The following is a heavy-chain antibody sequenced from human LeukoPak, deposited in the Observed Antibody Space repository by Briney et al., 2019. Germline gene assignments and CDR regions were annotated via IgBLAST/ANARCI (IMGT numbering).Heavy chain of an antibody. D-gene: IGHD3-9*01. CDR1: GFTFTTYW. V-gene: IGHV3-7*01. CDR3: ARAGLYDLLTGYPDY. CDR2: IKQDGSEK. Sequence: GGSLRLSCVASGFTFTTYWMSWVRQAPGKGLEWVANIKQDGSEKYYVDSVKGRFTISRDNAKNSLYLQMSGLTAEDTATYYCARAGLYDLLTGYPDYWGQGTLVTVSS. J-gene: IGHJ4*02.